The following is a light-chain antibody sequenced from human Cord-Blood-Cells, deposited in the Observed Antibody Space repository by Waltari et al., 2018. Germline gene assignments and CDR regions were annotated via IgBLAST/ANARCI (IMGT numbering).Light chain of an antibody. V-gene: IGLV2-14*01. CDR2: EVS. CDR1: RSDVGGYNY. CDR3: SSYTSSSPYV. Sequence: QSALTQPASVSGSPGQSITISCTGTRSDVGGYNYVSWYQQDPGKAPKLMIYEVSNRPSGVSNRCSGSKSGNTASLTISGLQAEDEADYYCSSYTSSSPYVFGTGTKVTVL. J-gene: IGLJ1*01.